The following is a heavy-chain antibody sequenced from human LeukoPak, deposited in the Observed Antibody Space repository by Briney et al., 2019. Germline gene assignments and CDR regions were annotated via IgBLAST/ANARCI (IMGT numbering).Heavy chain of an antibody. CDR1: GFTFSSYA. D-gene: IGHD1-7*01. J-gene: IGHJ5*02. CDR2: ISGSGGST. Sequence: GGSLRLSCAASGFTFSSYAMCWVRQAPGKGLEWVSAISGSGGSTYYADSVKGRFTISRDNSKNTLYLQMNSLRAEDTAVYYCAKTNWNYTNNWFDPWGQGALVTVPS. CDR3: AKTNWNYTNNWFDP. V-gene: IGHV3-23*01.